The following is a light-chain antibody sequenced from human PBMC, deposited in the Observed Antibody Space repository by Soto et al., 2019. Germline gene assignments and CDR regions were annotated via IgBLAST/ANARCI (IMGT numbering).Light chain of an antibody. CDR3: QLYGSSVLT. V-gene: IGKV3-20*01. CDR1: QTISTSY. J-gene: IGKJ4*01. Sequence: DSVLTQSPGTLSLSPGERATLSCRASQTISTSYLAWYQQKPGQAPRLLIYSASSRATGIPDRFSGSGSGTDFTLTISRLEPEDFAVYYCQLYGSSVLTFGGGTKVEIK. CDR2: SAS.